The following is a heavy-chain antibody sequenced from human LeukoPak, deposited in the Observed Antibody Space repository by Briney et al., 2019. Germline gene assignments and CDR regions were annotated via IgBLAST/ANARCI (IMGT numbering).Heavy chain of an antibody. CDR2: MNPNSGNT. CDR1: GYTFTSYD. Sequence: ASVKVSCKASGYTFTSYDINWVRQASGQGLEWMGWMNPNSGNTGYAQKFQGRVTITRNTSISTAYMELSSLRSEDTAVYYCASEQRGYSLYFDYWGQGTLVTVSS. J-gene: IGHJ4*02. V-gene: IGHV1-8*03. CDR3: ASEQRGYSLYFDY. D-gene: IGHD5-18*01.